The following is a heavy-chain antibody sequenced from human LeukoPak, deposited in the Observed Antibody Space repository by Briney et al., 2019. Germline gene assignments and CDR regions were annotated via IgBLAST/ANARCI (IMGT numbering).Heavy chain of an antibody. Sequence: SETLSLTCTVSGGSISSYYWSWIRQSPGKGLEWIGYIYYSGSTNYNPSLKSRVTMAVDTSKNQFSLKLSSVTAADTAVYYCARGKLLYCSSTSCYEHRRWFDPWGQGTLVTVSS. CDR2: IYYSGST. J-gene: IGHJ5*02. V-gene: IGHV4-59*12. CDR1: GGSISSYY. CDR3: ARGKLLYCSSTSCYEHRRWFDP. D-gene: IGHD2-2*01.